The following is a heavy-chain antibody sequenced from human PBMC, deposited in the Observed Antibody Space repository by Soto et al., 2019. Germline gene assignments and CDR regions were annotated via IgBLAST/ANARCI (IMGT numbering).Heavy chain of an antibody. Sequence: EVQVLESGGGLVQPGGSLRLSCVGSGFTFSSHVMTWVRQAPGKGLEWVSSISANGGSTYYAESVMGRFTISRDNSRNTLSLQMRSPRAEDTAGYYCAKGDDSTYWEGYGGQGTLVTVSS. CDR3: AKGDDSTYWEGY. V-gene: IGHV3-23*01. D-gene: IGHD2-8*02. J-gene: IGHJ4*02. CDR1: GFTFSSHV. CDR2: ISANGGST.